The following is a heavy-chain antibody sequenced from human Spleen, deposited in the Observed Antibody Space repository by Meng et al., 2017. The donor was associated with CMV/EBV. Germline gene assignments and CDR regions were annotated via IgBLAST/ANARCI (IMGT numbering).Heavy chain of an antibody. CDR2: IRPVFNTP. D-gene: IGHD2-2*02. V-gene: IGHV1-69*05. CDR1: FSTDT. J-gene: IGHJ4*02. CDR3: ARGPVVAAAIHINQGLDS. Sequence: FSTDTSTWGRQDPGQRLEWMGGIRPVFNTPNYAQEFQGRVTITTDASTSTAYMELSSLRSDDTAVYYCARGPVVAAAIHINQGLDSWGQGTLVTVSS.